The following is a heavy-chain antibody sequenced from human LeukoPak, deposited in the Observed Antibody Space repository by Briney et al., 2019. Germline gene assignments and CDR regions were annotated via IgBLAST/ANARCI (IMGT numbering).Heavy chain of an antibody. V-gene: IGHV4-34*01. Sequence: SETLSLTCAVYGGSFSGYYWSWIRQPPGKGLEWIGEINHSGSTNYNPSLKSRVTISVDTSKNQFSLKLSSVTAADTAVYYCARFRRISISRAFDIWGQGTMVTVSS. CDR2: INHSGST. CDR1: GGSFSGYY. CDR3: ARFRRISISRAFDI. D-gene: IGHD2-21*01. J-gene: IGHJ3*02.